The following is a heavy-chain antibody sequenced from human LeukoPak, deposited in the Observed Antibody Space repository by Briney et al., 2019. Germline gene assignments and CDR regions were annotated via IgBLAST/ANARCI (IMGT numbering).Heavy chain of an antibody. CDR1: GFTFSTYW. CDR3: AKDSLLTVVSPVAAS. V-gene: IGHV3-7*01. Sequence: GGSLRLSCAASGFTFSTYWMSWVRQAPGKGLEWVANIKQDGSEKYYVDSVKGRFAISRDNAKNSLFLRMNTLRVEDTAVYYCAKDSLLTVVSPVAASWGQGTLVTVSS. D-gene: IGHD4-23*01. CDR2: IKQDGSEK. J-gene: IGHJ5*02.